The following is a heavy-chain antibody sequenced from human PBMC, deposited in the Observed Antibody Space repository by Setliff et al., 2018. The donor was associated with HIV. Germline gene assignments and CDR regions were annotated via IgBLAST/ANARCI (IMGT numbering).Heavy chain of an antibody. V-gene: IGHV1-2*04. CDR2: INPNSGGT. CDR3: ARDYYGSSGYPIATYYFDY. CDR1: GYTFTDYY. J-gene: IGHJ4*02. D-gene: IGHD3-22*01. Sequence: GASVKVSCKASGYTFTDYYMHWVRQAPGQGLEWMGWINPNSGGTNFAQKFQGWVTMTRDTSISTAYMELSRLRSDDTAVYYCARDYYGSSGYPIATYYFDYWGQGTLVTVS.